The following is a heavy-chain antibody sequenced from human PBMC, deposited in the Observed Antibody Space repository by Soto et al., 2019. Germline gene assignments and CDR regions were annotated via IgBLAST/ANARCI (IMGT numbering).Heavy chain of an antibody. D-gene: IGHD1-1*01. Sequence: ETLALTCTVSGGSISSYYWNWIRQPPGRGLEWIGYIYYSGITNYNPSLKSRVTMSVDTSKNQFSLKLSSVTAADTAVYYCARGGQLERRGGYYYYMDVWGKGTMVTVSS. CDR3: ARGGQLERRGGYYYYMDV. V-gene: IGHV4-59*01. CDR1: GGSISSYY. J-gene: IGHJ6*03. CDR2: IYYSGIT.